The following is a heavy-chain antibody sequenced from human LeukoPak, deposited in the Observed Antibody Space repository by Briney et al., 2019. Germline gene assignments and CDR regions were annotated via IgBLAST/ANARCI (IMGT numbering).Heavy chain of an antibody. CDR3: ARAPNYYDSSGYYFDY. CDR2: INPNSGGT. CDR1: GYTFTGYY. Sequence: ASVKVSCKASGYTFTGYYMHWVRQAPGQGLEWMGWINPNSGGTNYAQKFQGRVTMTRDTSISTAYMELSRLRSDDTAVYYRARAPNYYDSSGYYFDYWGQGTLVTVSS. J-gene: IGHJ4*02. V-gene: IGHV1-2*02. D-gene: IGHD3-22*01.